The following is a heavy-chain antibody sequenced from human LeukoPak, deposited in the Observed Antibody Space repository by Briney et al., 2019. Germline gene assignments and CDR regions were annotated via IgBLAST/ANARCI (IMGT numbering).Heavy chain of an antibody. Sequence: PSETLSLTCTVSGGSISSSSYYWGWIRQPPGKGLEWIGSIYYSGSTYYNPSLKSRVTISVDTSKNQFSLKLSSVTAADTAVYYCARGASRRYFDWLPGDAFDIWGQGTMVTVSS. D-gene: IGHD3-9*01. CDR1: GGSISSSSYY. CDR2: IYYSGST. V-gene: IGHV4-39*07. CDR3: ARGASRRYFDWLPGDAFDI. J-gene: IGHJ3*02.